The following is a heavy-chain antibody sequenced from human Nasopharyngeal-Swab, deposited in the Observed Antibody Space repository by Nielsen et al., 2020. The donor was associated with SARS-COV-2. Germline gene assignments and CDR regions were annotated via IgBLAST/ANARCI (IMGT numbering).Heavy chain of an antibody. D-gene: IGHD1-26*01. CDR1: GFTFSSYG. V-gene: IGHV3-30*18. J-gene: IGHJ4*02. CDR2: ISYDGSNK. CDR3: AKDGGSYLGFDY. Sequence: SLKISCAASGFTFSSYGMHWVRQAPGKGLEWVAVISYDGSNKYYADSVKGRFTISRDNSKNTLYLQMNSLRAEDTAVYYCAKDGGSYLGFDYWGQGTLVTVSS.